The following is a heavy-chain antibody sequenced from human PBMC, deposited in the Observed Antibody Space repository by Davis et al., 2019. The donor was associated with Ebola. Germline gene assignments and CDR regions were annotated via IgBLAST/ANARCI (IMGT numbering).Heavy chain of an antibody. D-gene: IGHD3-9*01. CDR1: GGAIGSYY. V-gene: IGHV4-59*13. CDR2: IFNSGST. CDR3: ARSHSDWLLPFDY. J-gene: IGHJ4*02. Sequence: MPSETLSLTCTVSGGAIGSYYWSWIRQPPGKGLEWIGYIFNSGSTNYNPSLKSRVTISLDTSKNQFSLRLSSVTAADTAVYYCARSHSDWLLPFDYWGQGTLATVSS.